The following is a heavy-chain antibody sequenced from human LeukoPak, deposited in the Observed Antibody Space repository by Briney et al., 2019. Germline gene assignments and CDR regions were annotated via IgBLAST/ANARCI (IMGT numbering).Heavy chain of an antibody. J-gene: IGHJ4*02. CDR2: IYSGGSI. CDR1: GFTVSSNY. CDR3: AKGGSSGYYFDY. V-gene: IGHV3-66*01. Sequence: GGSLRLSCAASGFTVSSNYMSWVRQAPGKGLEWVSIIYSGGSIYYADSVKGRFTISRDNSENTLYLQMNSLRAEDTAVYYCAKGGSSGYYFDYWGQGTLVTVSS. D-gene: IGHD3-22*01.